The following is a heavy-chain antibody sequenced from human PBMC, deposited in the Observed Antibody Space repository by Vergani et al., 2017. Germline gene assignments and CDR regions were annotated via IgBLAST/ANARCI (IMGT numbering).Heavy chain of an antibody. J-gene: IGHJ3*02. V-gene: IGHV1-69*06. CDR3: AAIAWMTTVTHDAFDI. CDR1: GGTFSSYA. CDR2: IIPIFGTA. D-gene: IGHD4-17*01. Sequence: QVQLVQSGAEVKKPGSSVKVSCKASGGTFSSYAISWVRQAPGQGLEWMGGIIPIFGTANYAQKFQGRVTITADKSTSTAYMELSSLRSEDTAVYYCAAIAWMTTVTHDAFDIWGQGTMVTVSS.